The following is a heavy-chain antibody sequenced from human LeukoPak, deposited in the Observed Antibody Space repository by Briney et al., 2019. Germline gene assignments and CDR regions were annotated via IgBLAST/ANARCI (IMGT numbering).Heavy chain of an antibody. CDR3: ARPMVPRGTDAFDI. D-gene: IGHD3-10*01. CDR2: INPNSGGT. V-gene: IGHV1-2*02. J-gene: IGHJ3*02. CDR1: GYTFTGYY. Sequence: ASVKVSCKASGYTFTGYYMHWVRQAPGQALEWMGWINPNSGGTNYAQKFQGRVTMTRDTSISTAYMELSRLRSDDTAVYYCARPMVPRGTDAFDIWGQGTMVTVSS.